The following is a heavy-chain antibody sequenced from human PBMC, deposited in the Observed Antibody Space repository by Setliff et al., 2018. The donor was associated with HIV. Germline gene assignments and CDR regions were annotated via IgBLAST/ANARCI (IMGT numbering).Heavy chain of an antibody. CDR3: ARVGFSSRHTGDFFDS. Sequence: ASVKVSCKASGVTFSNCSISWVRQAPGQGLEWMGGIIPMYGPAHYAQKFQGRVTITADESTTTAYMELNSLTSEDTALYYCARVGFSSRHTGDFFDSWGQGTLVTVSS. J-gene: IGHJ4*02. CDR2: IIPMYGPA. D-gene: IGHD5-18*01. V-gene: IGHV1-69*13. CDR1: GVTFSNCS.